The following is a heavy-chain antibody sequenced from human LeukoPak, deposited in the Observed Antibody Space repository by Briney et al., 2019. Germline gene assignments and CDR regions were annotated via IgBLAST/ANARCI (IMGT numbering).Heavy chain of an antibody. J-gene: IGHJ3*02. D-gene: IGHD2-2*01. V-gene: IGHV3-49*04. CDR3: TSDIVVVPAALGAFDI. CDR2: IRSKAYGGTT. CDR1: GFTFGVYA. Sequence: PGRSLRLSCTVSGFTFGVYAMSWVRQAPGKGLEWVGFIRSKAYGGTTEYAASVKGRFTISRDDSKSIAYLQMNSLKTEDTAVYDCTSDIVVVPAALGAFDIWGQGTMVTVSS.